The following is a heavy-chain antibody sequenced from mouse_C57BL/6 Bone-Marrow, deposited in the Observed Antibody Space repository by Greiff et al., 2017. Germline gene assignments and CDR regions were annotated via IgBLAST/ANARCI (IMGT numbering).Heavy chain of an antibody. Sequence: QVQLQQPGAELVKPGASVKVSCKASGYTFTSYWMHWVKQRPGQGLEWIGRIHPSDSDTNYNQKFKGKATLTVDKPSSTAYMQLSSLTSEDSAVYYCARFFITTVVATWDYAMDYWGQGTSVTVSS. CDR1: GYTFTSYW. D-gene: IGHD1-1*01. CDR2: IHPSDSDT. CDR3: ARFFITTVVATWDYAMDY. V-gene: IGHV1-74*01. J-gene: IGHJ4*01.